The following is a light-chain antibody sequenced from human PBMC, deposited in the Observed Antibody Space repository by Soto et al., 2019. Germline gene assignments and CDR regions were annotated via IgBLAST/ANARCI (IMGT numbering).Light chain of an antibody. CDR3: QQYSNYRT. CDR1: QSISSW. CDR2: KAS. J-gene: IGKJ1*01. V-gene: IGKV1-5*03. Sequence: DIQMTQSPSTLSASVGDRVTITCRASQSISSWLAWYQQKPGKAPKLLIYKASSLESGVPSRFSGSGSGTEFTLTISSLQPDDIATYYCQQYSNYRTFGLGTKV.